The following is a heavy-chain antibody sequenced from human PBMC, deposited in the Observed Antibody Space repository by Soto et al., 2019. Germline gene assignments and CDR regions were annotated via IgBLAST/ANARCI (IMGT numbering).Heavy chain of an antibody. Sequence: GESLKISCKGSGYSFTSYWIGWVRQMPGKGLEWMGIIYPGDSDTRYSPSFQGQVTISADKSISTAYLQWSSLKASDTAMYYCARRGYSYGYHDTYGMDVWGQGTTVTVSS. V-gene: IGHV5-51*01. CDR2: IYPGDSDT. CDR1: GYSFTSYW. J-gene: IGHJ6*02. CDR3: ARRGYSYGYHDTYGMDV. D-gene: IGHD5-18*01.